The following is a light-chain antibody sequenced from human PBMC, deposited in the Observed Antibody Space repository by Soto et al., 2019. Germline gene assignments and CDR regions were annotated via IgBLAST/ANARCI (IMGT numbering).Light chain of an antibody. CDR2: DAS. Sequence: DIQMTQAPATLAASMGDGVTITCRASQSITNWLAWYQQKPGKAPNLLIYDASSLESGVPSRFSGSGSGTEFTLTISSLQPDDFATYYCQQYNSYSGTFGQGTKVDIK. V-gene: IGKV1-5*01. CDR1: QSITNW. J-gene: IGKJ1*01. CDR3: QQYNSYSGT.